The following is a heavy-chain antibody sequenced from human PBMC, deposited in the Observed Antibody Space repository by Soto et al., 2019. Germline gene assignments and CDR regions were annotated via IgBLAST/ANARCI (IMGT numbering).Heavy chain of an antibody. CDR1: GGSFSGYY. V-gene: IGHV4-34*01. Sequence: SETLSLTCAVYGGSFSGYYWSWIRQPPGKGLEWIGEINHSGSTNYNPSLKSRVTISLDTSKNQFSLKLSSVTAADTAVYYCARGHPGSGDPHYYFNYWGQGTLVTVSS. CDR2: INHSGST. J-gene: IGHJ4*02. CDR3: ARGHPGSGDPHYYFNY. D-gene: IGHD1-26*01.